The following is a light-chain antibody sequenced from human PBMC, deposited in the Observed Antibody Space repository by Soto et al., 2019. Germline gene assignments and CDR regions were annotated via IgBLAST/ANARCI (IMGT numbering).Light chain of an antibody. CDR1: QSVSSSY. V-gene: IGKV3-20*01. CDR2: DAS. Sequence: EIVLTQSPGTLSLSPGERATLSCRASQSVSSSYLAWYQQKPGQAPRLLIYDASSRATGIPDTFSGSGSGTDFTLTITRLEPEDFALYYCQQYGHSPRTFGQGTKVDI. CDR3: QQYGHSPRT. J-gene: IGKJ1*01.